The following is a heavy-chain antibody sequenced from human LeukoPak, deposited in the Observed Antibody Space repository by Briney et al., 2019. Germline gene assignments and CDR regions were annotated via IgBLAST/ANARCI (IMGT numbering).Heavy chain of an antibody. CDR2: ISTDGSVT. D-gene: IGHD1-26*01. CDR3: VTDRYSDSAFGD. CDR1: GIAVSTFW. Sequence: TGGSLRLSCAASGIAVSTFWMHWVRQAPGEGLVWVSRISTDGSVTNYADSVEGRFTISRDNAKNMLYLQMNDLRAEDTAVYYCVTDRYSDSAFGDWGQGTLVTVSS. V-gene: IGHV3-74*01. J-gene: IGHJ4*02.